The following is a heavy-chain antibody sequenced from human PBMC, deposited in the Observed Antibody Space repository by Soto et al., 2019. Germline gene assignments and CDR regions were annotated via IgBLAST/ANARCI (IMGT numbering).Heavy chain of an antibody. D-gene: IGHD6-6*01. V-gene: IGHV1-2*04. Sequence: SVKVSCKASGYRFTGYDMHWGRQAPGQGLEWMGWINPNSGGTNYAQKFQGWVTMTRDTSISTAYMELSRLRSDDTAVYYCARDFLAARPADYYYYYGMDVWGQGTTVTVSS. J-gene: IGHJ6*02. CDR1: GYRFTGYD. CDR2: INPNSGGT. CDR3: ARDFLAARPADYYYYYGMDV.